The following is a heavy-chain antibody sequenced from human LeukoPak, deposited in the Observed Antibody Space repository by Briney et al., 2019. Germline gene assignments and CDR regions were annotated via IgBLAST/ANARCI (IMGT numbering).Heavy chain of an antibody. D-gene: IGHD5-18*01. CDR2: IYYSGST. Sequence: SQTLSLTCAVSGGSISSGGYSWSWIRQPPGKGLEWIGYIYYSGSTNYNPSLKSRVTISVDTSKNQFSLKLSSVTAADTAVYYCAREGYMDTAGIANVFDYWGQGTLVTVSS. V-gene: IGHV4-30-4*07. CDR1: GGSISSGGYS. J-gene: IGHJ4*02. CDR3: AREGYMDTAGIANVFDY.